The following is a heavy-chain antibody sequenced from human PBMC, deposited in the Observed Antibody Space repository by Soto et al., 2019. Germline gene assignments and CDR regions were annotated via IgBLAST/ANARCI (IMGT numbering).Heavy chain of an antibody. Sequence: PSETLSLTCAVSGYSISSGYYWGWIRQPPGKGLEWIGSIYHSGSTYYNPSLKGRVTISVDTSKNQFSLNLTSVTAADTAVYYRARRGGSSSGYYYYAMDVWGQGTTVTVSS. V-gene: IGHV4-38-2*01. CDR2: IYHSGST. CDR1: GYSISSGYY. CDR3: ARRGGSSSGYYYYAMDV. J-gene: IGHJ6*02. D-gene: IGHD6-6*01.